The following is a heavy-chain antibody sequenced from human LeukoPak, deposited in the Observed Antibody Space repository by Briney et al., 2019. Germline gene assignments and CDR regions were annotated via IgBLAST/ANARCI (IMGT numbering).Heavy chain of an antibody. CDR2: IKQDGSEK. D-gene: IGHD6-19*01. Sequence: GGSLRLSCAASGFTFSTYWVSWVRQAPGKGLEWVANIKQDGSEKNYVDSVKGRFTISRDNAKNSLYLQMNSLRAEDTAVYYCARGSPVGCWGQGTLVTVSS. CDR1: GFTFSTYW. J-gene: IGHJ4*02. CDR3: ARGSPVGC. V-gene: IGHV3-7*05.